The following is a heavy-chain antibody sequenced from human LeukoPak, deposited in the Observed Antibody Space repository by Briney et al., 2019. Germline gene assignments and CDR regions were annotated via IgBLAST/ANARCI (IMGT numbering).Heavy chain of an antibody. J-gene: IGHJ4*02. D-gene: IGHD3-10*01. CDR3: ARDPKAHYYGSGSYTL. CDR2: IYTSGST. Sequence: SETLSLTCTVSGGSISSYYWSWIRQPAGKGLEWIGRIYTSGSTNYNPSLKSRVTMSVDTSKNQFSLKLSSVTAEDTAVYYCARDPKAHYYGSGSYTLWGQGTLVTVSS. CDR1: GGSISSYY. V-gene: IGHV4-4*07.